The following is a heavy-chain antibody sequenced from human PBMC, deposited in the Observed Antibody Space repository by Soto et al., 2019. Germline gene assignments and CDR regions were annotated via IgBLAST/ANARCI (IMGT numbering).Heavy chain of an antibody. V-gene: IGHV4-59*01. D-gene: IGHD6-19*01. Sequence: PSETLSLTCTVSGGSISSYYWSWFRQAPGKGLEWIGYIYYSGSTNYNPSLKSRVTISVDTSKNQFSLKLSSVTAADTAVYYCARGDGIAVAIDYWGQGTLVTVS. CDR1: GGSISSYY. J-gene: IGHJ4*02. CDR3: ARGDGIAVAIDY. CDR2: IYYSGST.